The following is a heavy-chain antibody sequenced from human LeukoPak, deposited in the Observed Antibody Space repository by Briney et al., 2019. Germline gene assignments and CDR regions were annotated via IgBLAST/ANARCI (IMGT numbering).Heavy chain of an antibody. J-gene: IGHJ4*02. CDR3: ARGISPRNKGAFDY. CDR1: GGTFISYA. CDR2: IIPIFGTA. Sequence: SVKVSCKXSGGTFISYAISWVRQAPGQGLEWMGRIIPIFGTANYSQKFQGRVTITTDESTSTAYMELSSLRSEDTAVYYCARGISPRNKGAFDYWGQGTLVTVSS. V-gene: IGHV1-69*05. D-gene: IGHD1/OR15-1a*01.